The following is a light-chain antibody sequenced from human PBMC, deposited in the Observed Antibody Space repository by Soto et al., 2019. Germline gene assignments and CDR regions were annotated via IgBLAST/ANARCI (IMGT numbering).Light chain of an antibody. J-gene: IGKJ5*01. Sequence: DIQMPQSPSSLCASVEDRVIITCRASQSIRNHLNWYQQKPGKAPKLLXFPASSLQSGVPSRFSGSGSGTHFTLTISSLQSEDFEVYYCQQYNNSPITFGQGTRLEIK. CDR1: QSIRNH. V-gene: IGKV1-39*01. CDR2: PAS. CDR3: QQYNNSPIT.